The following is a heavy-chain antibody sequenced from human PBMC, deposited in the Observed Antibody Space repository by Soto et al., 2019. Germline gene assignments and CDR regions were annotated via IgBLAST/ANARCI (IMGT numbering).Heavy chain of an antibody. Sequence: QVQLVQSGAEVKKPGASVKVSCKASGYTFTSYGISWVRQAPGQGLEWMGWISAYNGNTNYAQKLQGRVTMTTDTPTSTAYRELRSLSSDDTAVYYCARADTVTYYYGMDVWAKGPRSPSP. CDR2: ISAYNGNT. CDR3: ARADTVTYYYGMDV. CDR1: GYTFTSYG. D-gene: IGHD4-17*01. V-gene: IGHV1-18*01. J-gene: IGHJ6*02.